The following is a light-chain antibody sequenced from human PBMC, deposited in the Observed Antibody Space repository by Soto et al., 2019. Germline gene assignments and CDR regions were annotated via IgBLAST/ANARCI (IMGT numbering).Light chain of an antibody. J-gene: IGKJ1*01. CDR1: QSVTNNY. CDR2: GAS. V-gene: IGKV3-20*01. CDR3: QQYGGSPRT. Sequence: EIVLTQSPGTLSLSPGERATLSCRASQSVTNNYLAWYQQKPGQAPRLLVDGASRRATAIPDRFSGSGSGTDFTLTISRLEPEDFAVYYCQQYGGSPRTFGQGTKVDIK.